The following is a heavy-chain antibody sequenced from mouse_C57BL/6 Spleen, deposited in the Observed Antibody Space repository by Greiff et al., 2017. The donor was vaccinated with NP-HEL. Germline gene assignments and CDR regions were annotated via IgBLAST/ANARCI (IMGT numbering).Heavy chain of an antibody. V-gene: IGHV1-15*01. CDR2: IDPETGGT. Sequence: VQLQQSGAELVRPGASVTLSCKASGYTFTDYEMHWVKQTPVHGLEWIGAIDPETGGTAYNQKFKGKAILTADKSSSTAYMELRSLTSEDSAVYYCTRGTDYGNSWFAYWGQGTLVTVSA. CDR3: TRGTDYGNSWFAY. D-gene: IGHD2-1*01. J-gene: IGHJ3*01. CDR1: GYTFTDYE.